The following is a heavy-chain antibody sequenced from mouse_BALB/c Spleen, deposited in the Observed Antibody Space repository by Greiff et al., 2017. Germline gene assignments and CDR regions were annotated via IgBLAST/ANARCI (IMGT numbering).Heavy chain of an antibody. CDR1: GFTFSSYA. D-gene: IGHD2-10*01. Sequence: EVMLVESGGGLVKPGGSLKLSCAASGFTFSSYAMSWVRQSPEKRLEWVAEISSGGSYTYYPDTVTGRFTISRDNAKNTLYLEMSSLRSEDTAMYYCARDGDTYYGKGGFFDYWGQGTTLTVSS. CDR2: ISSGGSYT. CDR3: ARDGDTYYGKGGFFDY. J-gene: IGHJ2*01. V-gene: IGHV5-9-4*01.